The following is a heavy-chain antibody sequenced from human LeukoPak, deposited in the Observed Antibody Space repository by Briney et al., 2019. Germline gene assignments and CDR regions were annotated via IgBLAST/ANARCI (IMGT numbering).Heavy chain of an antibody. CDR1: GGSFSGYY. CDR3: ARDGYSGNDGL. D-gene: IGHD5-12*01. J-gene: IGHJ4*02. V-gene: IGHV4-59*01. CDR2: IYHSGST. Sequence: KSSETLSLTCAVYGGSFSGYYWSWIRQPPGKGLEWIGYIYHSGSTNYNPSLKSRVTISVDTSKNQFSLRLSSVTAADTAVYYCARDGYSGNDGLWGQGTLVTVSS.